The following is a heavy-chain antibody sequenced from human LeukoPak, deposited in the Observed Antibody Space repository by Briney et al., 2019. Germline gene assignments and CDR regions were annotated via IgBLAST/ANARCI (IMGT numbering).Heavy chain of an antibody. CDR1: GGSISSSDYY. V-gene: IGHV4-39*01. Sequence: SETLTLTCTVSGGSISSSDYYGAWIRQPPGKGLEWIGSIYYNGNTYYNPSLKSRVTISVDMSNNQFSLKLSSVTAADTAVYYCASHRRYTTGSEEFDYWGQGTLVSVPS. D-gene: IGHD2/OR15-2a*01. CDR3: ASHRRYTTGSEEFDY. J-gene: IGHJ4*02. CDR2: IYYNGNT.